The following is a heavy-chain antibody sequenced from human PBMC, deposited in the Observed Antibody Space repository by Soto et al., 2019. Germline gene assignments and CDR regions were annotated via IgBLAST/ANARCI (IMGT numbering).Heavy chain of an antibody. V-gene: IGHV3-66*01. Sequence: EVQLVESGGGLVQPGGSLRLSCAASGFTVNSNYMSWVRQAPGKGLEWVSVIYSVDRTYYADSVKGRFTISRDNSKNTLYLQMNSLRAEDTAVYYCARDSGSYNWYFDLWGRGTLVTVSS. J-gene: IGHJ2*01. D-gene: IGHD1-26*01. CDR3: ARDSGSYNWYFDL. CDR1: GFTVNSNY. CDR2: IYSVDRT.